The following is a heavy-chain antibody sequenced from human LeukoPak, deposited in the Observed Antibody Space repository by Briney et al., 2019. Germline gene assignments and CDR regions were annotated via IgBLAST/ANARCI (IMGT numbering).Heavy chain of an antibody. CDR3: ARDPSIAAAGEIDY. V-gene: IGHV3-30-3*01. D-gene: IGHD6-13*01. CDR1: GFTFSNYA. CDR2: ISYDGSNK. J-gene: IGHJ4*02. Sequence: PGGSLRLSCAASGFTFSNYAMHWVRQAPGKGLEWVALISYDGSNKYYADSVKGRFTISRDNSKNTLYLQMRSLRPEDTAVFYCARDPSIAAAGEIDYWGQGTLVTVSS.